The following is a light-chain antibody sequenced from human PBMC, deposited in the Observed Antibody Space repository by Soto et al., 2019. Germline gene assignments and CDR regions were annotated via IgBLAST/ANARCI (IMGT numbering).Light chain of an antibody. CDR1: QSIRSY. CDR2: SAS. Sequence: DIQMTQSPSAQSASVGDTVTITCRASQSIRSYLNWYQQKPGKAPKLLIYSASSLQSGVPSRFSGSGSGTDFTLTISDLQPEDFATYYCQQSYSTPPITFGQGTRLEIK. V-gene: IGKV1-39*01. CDR3: QQSYSTPPIT. J-gene: IGKJ5*01.